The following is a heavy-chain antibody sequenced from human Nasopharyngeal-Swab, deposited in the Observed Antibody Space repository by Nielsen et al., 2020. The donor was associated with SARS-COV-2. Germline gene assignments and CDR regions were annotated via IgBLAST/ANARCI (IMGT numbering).Heavy chain of an antibody. J-gene: IGHJ4*02. Sequence: GSLRLSCTVSGGSISSYYWSWIRQPPGKGLEWIGYIYYSGSTNYNPSLKSRVTISVDTSKNQFSLKLSSVTAADTAVYYCARGYCSSTSCYAARHFDYWCQGTLVTVSS. CDR3: ARGYCSSTSCYAARHFDY. CDR2: IYYSGST. D-gene: IGHD2-2*01. CDR1: GGSISSYY. V-gene: IGHV4-59*01.